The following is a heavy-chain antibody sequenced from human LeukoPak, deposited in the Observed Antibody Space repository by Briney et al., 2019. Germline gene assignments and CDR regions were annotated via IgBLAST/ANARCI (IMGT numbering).Heavy chain of an antibody. CDR2: ISAYNGNT. V-gene: IGHV1-18*01. J-gene: IGHJ4*02. CDR3: ARGARVRGAPVGY. CDR1: GYTFTSYG. Sequence: ASVKVSCKASGYTFTSYGISWVRQAPGQGLEWMGWISAYNGNTNYAQKFQGRVTMTEDTSTDTAYMELSSLRSEDTAVYYCARGARVRGAPVGYWGQGTLVTVSS. D-gene: IGHD3-10*01.